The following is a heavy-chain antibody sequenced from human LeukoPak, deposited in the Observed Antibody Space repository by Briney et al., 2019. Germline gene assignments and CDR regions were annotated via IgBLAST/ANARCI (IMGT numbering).Heavy chain of an antibody. CDR1: GVTFSSYS. J-gene: IGHJ3*02. D-gene: IGHD1-14*01. V-gene: IGHV3-21*01. CDR2: ISSSSSYI. Sequence: GGSLRLSCAASGVTFSSYSMNWVRQPPGKGLEWVSSISSSSSYIYYADSVKGQFTISRDNAKNSPYLQMNSLRAEDTAVYYCARDFLLEPTGADAFDIWGQGTMVTVSS. CDR3: ARDFLLEPTGADAFDI.